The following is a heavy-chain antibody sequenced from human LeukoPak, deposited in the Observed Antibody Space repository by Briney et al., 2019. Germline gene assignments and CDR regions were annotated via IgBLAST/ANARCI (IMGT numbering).Heavy chain of an antibody. D-gene: IGHD3-10*01. Sequence: GGSLRLSCAASGFTFSSYAMSWVRQAPGKGLEWVSAISGSGGSTYYADSVKGRFTISRDNSKNTLYPQMNSLRAEDTAVYYCAKDLGYYGPWGMDVWGQGTTVTVSS. CDR1: GFTFSSYA. J-gene: IGHJ6*02. CDR2: ISGSGGST. V-gene: IGHV3-23*01. CDR3: AKDLGYYGPWGMDV.